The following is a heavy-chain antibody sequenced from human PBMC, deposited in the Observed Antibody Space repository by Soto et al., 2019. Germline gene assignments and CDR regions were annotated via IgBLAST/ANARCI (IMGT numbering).Heavy chain of an antibody. CDR1: GYTFTSYD. J-gene: IGHJ1*01. Sequence: QVQLVQSGAEVKKPGASVKVSCEASGYTFTSYDINWVRQATGQGLEWMGWMNPHNGNTGYAQKFQGRVTMTRNTSISTAYMELSSLRSEDTAVYFCARESYYDTSGYYGGSYFQNWGQGTLVTVSS. CDR2: MNPHNGNT. CDR3: ARESYYDTSGYYGGSYFQN. D-gene: IGHD3-22*01. V-gene: IGHV1-8*01.